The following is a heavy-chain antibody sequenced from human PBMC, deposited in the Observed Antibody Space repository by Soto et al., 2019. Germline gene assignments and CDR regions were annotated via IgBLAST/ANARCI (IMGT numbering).Heavy chain of an antibody. J-gene: IGHJ4*02. Sequence: QVQLQQWGAGLLKPSGTLSLTCAVYGGSFSGHYWSWIRQPPGKGLEWIGEINQGGTTNYNPSLKSRVTISVDTSKNQFSLKLSSVTAADTAVYYCARGVPGYSSSWYAYWGQGTLVTVSS. CDR1: GGSFSGHY. CDR3: ARGVPGYSSSWYAY. V-gene: IGHV4-34*01. CDR2: INQGGTT. D-gene: IGHD6-13*01.